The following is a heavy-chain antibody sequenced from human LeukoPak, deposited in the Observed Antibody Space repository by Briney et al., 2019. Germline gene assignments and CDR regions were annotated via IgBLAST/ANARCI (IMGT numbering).Heavy chain of an antibody. D-gene: IGHD3-10*01. Sequence: SETLSLTCTASGGSISSSSYHWGWIRQPPGKGLEWIGSISYSGSTYYNPSLKSRVTISVDTSKNQLSLNLSSVTAADTAVYYCASRWGSSGRYKLDYWGQGTLVTVSS. V-gene: IGHV4-39*01. CDR2: ISYSGST. CDR3: ASRWGSSGRYKLDY. J-gene: IGHJ4*02. CDR1: GGSISSSSYH.